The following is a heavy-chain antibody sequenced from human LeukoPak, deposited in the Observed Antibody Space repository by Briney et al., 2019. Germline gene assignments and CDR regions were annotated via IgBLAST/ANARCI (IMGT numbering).Heavy chain of an antibody. Sequence: PGGSLRLSCAASGFTFSDYYMSWIRQAPGKGLEWVSYISSSGSTIYYADSVKGRFTISRDNAKNSLYLQMNSLRAEDTAVYYCAREKAQWLARFYYYYYYMDVWGKGTTVTISS. J-gene: IGHJ6*03. CDR3: AREKAQWLARFYYYYYYMDV. CDR1: GFTFSDYY. D-gene: IGHD6-19*01. CDR2: ISSSGSTI. V-gene: IGHV3-11*01.